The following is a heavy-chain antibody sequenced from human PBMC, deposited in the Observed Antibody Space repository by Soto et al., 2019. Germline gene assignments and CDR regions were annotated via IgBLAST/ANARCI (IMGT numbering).Heavy chain of an antibody. CDR3: ARDRVKVSSSNSPFDI. J-gene: IGHJ3*02. CDR2: ISAYNGNT. Sequence: ASVKVSCKASGYTFTSYGISWVRQAPGQGLEWMGWISAYNGNTNYAQKLQGRVTMTTDTSTSTAYMELRSLRSDDTAVYFCARDRVKVSSSNSPFDIWGQGTMVTVSS. D-gene: IGHD6-6*01. CDR1: GYTFTSYG. V-gene: IGHV1-18*01.